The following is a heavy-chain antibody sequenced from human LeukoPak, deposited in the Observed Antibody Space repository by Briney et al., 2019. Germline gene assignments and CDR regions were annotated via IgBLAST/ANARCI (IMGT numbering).Heavy chain of an antibody. J-gene: IGHJ4*02. CDR3: ARDRSYYYDSSGYYFDY. Sequence: PSETLSLTCTVSGGSISSSSHYWGWIRQPPGKGLEWIGSIYYSGSTYYNPSLKSRVTISVDTSKNQFSLKLSSVTAADTAVYYCARDRSYYYDSSGYYFDYWGQGTLVTVSS. CDR1: GGSISSSSHY. V-gene: IGHV4-39*07. D-gene: IGHD3-22*01. CDR2: IYYSGST.